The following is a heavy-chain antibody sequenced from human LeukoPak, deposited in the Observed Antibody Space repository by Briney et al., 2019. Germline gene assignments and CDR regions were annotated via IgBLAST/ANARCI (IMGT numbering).Heavy chain of an antibody. Sequence: SETLSLTRTVSGGSLSNYYWSWIRQPAGKGLEWIGRIYTRGSTNYNPSLKSRVTMSVDTSKNQFSLKLSSVTAADTAVYYCARGRYCSADICSGGDAFDIWGQGTMVSVSS. D-gene: IGHD2-15*01. V-gene: IGHV4-4*07. CDR2: IYTRGST. CDR1: GGSLSNYY. CDR3: ARGRYCSADICSGGDAFDI. J-gene: IGHJ3*02.